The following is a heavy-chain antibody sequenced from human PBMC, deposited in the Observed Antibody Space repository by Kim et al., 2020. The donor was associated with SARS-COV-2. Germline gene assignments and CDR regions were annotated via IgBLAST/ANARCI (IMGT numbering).Heavy chain of an antibody. CDR1: GFTFSSYA. CDR2: ISYDGSNK. D-gene: IGHD3-10*01. CDR3: AREDMVRGVPLDY. V-gene: IGHV3-30-3*01. J-gene: IGHJ4*02. Sequence: GGSLRLSCAASGFTFSSYAMHWVRQAPGKGLEWVAVISYDGSNKYYADSVKGRFTISRDNSKNTLYLQMNSLRAEDTAVYYCAREDMVRGVPLDYWGQGTLVTVSS.